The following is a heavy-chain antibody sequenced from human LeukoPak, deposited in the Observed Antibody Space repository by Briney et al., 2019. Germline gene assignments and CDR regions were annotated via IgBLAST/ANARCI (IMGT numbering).Heavy chain of an antibody. J-gene: IGHJ4*02. CDR2: ISASGGST. Sequence: SGGSLRLSCAASGFTFSSSAMSWVRQVPGKGLEWVSGISASGGSTYYADSVRGRFTISRDNAKSSLYLQMNSLRDEDTAVYYCARDHDYAFDYWGQGTLVTVSS. CDR3: ARDHDYAFDY. V-gene: IGHV3-23*01. D-gene: IGHD4-17*01. CDR1: GFTFSSSA.